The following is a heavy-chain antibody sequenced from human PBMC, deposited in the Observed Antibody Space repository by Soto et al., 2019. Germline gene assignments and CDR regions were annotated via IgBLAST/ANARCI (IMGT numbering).Heavy chain of an antibody. Sequence: EVQLVESGGGLVQPGGSLRLSCAASGFTFSSYWMHWVRQAPGKGLVWVSRINSDGSRTSYADSAKGRFTISRDNAKNTLYLQMNSLRAEDTAVYYCARGDGDYYDGNGYLGRDWGQGTLVTVSS. CDR3: ARGDGDYYDGNGYLGRD. D-gene: IGHD3-22*01. CDR2: INSDGSRT. V-gene: IGHV3-74*01. CDR1: GFTFSSYW. J-gene: IGHJ4*02.